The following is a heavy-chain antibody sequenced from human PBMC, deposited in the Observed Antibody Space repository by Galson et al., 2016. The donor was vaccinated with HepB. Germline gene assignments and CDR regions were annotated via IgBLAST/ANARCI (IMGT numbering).Heavy chain of an antibody. J-gene: IGHJ6*02. CDR1: GYNFNNHY. Sequence: SVKVSCKASGYNFNNHYIHWVRRAPGQGLEWMGWINPGSGDTKFEQKFQGWVTLTRDTSSTTVYLEMNRLKQDDTAIYYCVRHAANVWSGYWSFAMDVWGQGTTVTVSS. CDR3: VRHAANVWSGYWSFAMDV. CDR2: INPGSGDT. D-gene: IGHD3-3*01. V-gene: IGHV1-2*04.